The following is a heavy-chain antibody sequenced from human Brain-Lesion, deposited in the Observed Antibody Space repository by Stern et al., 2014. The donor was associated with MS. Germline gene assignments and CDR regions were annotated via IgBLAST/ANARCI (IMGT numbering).Heavy chain of an antibody. D-gene: IGHD2-2*01. Sequence: VQLVESGGTLVKPGGSLRLSCAASGFIFSDYYMNWIRQAPGQGLEWVEYISTTASTIYYADSGKGRFPISRDNTKNSLFLQMSSLRADDTAVYYCAISSSRYYFDSWGLGTLVTVSS. CDR2: ISTTASTI. J-gene: IGHJ4*02. V-gene: IGHV3-11*01. CDR3: AISSSRYYFDS. CDR1: GFIFSDYY.